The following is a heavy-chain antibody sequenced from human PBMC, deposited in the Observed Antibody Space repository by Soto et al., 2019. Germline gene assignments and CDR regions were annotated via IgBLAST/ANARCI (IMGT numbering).Heavy chain of an antibody. D-gene: IGHD4-17*01. CDR3: ARHDTTVIDY. Sequence: SETLSLTCTVSGGSISSSSYYWGWIRQPPGKGLEWIGSIYYSGSTYYNPSLKSRVTISVDTSKNQFSLKLSSVTAADTAVYYCARHDTTVIDYWGQGTLVTVSS. CDR1: GGSISSSSYY. J-gene: IGHJ4*02. V-gene: IGHV4-39*01. CDR2: IYYSGST.